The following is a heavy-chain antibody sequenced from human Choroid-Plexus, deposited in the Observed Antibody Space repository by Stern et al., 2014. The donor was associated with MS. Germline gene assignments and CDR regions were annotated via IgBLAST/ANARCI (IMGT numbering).Heavy chain of an antibody. Sequence: QLVASGGGVLPPGPPLRLHCVASGFTFRRCDMHSVRQAPGKGLEGVAGVSYTGSDNDYADSVKVLFTLYSDNFLHSLHMQLSSLRPEDTAVYYCAKDRQYLTYFFDHWGQGSLVTVSS. CDR1: GFTFRRCD. CDR3: AKDRQYLTYFFDH. D-gene: IGHD2/OR15-2a*01. J-gene: IGHJ5*02. CDR2: VSYTGSDN. V-gene: IGHV3-30*18.